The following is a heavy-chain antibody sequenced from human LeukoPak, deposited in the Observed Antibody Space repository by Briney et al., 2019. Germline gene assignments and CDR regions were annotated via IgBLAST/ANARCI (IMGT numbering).Heavy chain of an antibody. D-gene: IGHD6-6*01. J-gene: IGHJ4*02. CDR1: GYTFPSYF. V-gene: IGHV1-46*01. Sequence: ASVKVSCKASGYTFPSYFMHWVRQAPGQGLEWMGIINPTGGSTTYAQKFQGRVTMTRDTSTSTVYMELSSLRSDDTAVYYCARTAARRFDYWGQGTLVTVFS. CDR2: INPTGGST. CDR3: ARTAARRFDY.